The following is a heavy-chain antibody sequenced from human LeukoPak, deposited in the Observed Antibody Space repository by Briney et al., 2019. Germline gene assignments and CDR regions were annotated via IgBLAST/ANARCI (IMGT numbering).Heavy chain of an antibody. CDR2: IFYSGST. CDR3: AKTTPMAFDI. J-gene: IGHJ3*02. CDR1: GGSFSGYY. Sequence: SETLSLTCAVYGGSFSGYYWSWIRQPPGKGLEWIGYIFYSGSTYYNPSLKSRVTMSLDTSKNQFSLKLSSVTAADTAVFYCAKTTPMAFDIWGQGTMVTVSS. D-gene: IGHD1-7*01. V-gene: IGHV4-34*10.